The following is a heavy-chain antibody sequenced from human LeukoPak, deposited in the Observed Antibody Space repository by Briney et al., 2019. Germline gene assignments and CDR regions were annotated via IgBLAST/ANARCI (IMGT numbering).Heavy chain of an antibody. CDR2: IWYDGSNK. CDR3: ARMGARTSRVGYYFDY. Sequence: PGGSLRPSCAASGFTFSSYGMHWVRQAPGKGLEWVAVIWYDGSNKYYADSVKGRFTISRDDSKNTLYLQMNSLRAEDTAVYYCARMGARTSRVGYYFDYWGQGTLVTVSS. CDR1: GFTFSSYG. V-gene: IGHV3-30*19. D-gene: IGHD1-26*01. J-gene: IGHJ4*02.